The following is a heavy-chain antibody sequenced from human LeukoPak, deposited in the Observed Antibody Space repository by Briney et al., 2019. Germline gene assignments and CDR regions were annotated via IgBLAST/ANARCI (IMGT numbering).Heavy chain of an antibody. CDR3: ARHQVMSRRDSPFDY. V-gene: IGHV4-39*01. Sequence: PSETLSLTCTVSGGSISSSSYYWDWIRQPPGKGLEWIGSIYYSGSTYYSPSLKSRVTISVDTSRNQFSLKLSSVTAADTAVYYCARHQVMSRRDSPFDYWGQGTLVTVSS. CDR1: GGSISSSSYY. J-gene: IGHJ4*02. D-gene: IGHD3-16*01. CDR2: IYYSGST.